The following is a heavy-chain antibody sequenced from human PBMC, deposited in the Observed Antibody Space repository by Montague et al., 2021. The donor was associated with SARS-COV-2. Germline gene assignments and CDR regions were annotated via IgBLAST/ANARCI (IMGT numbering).Heavy chain of an antibody. Sequence: ETLSLTCAVYGGSFSGCYWSWIRQPPGKGLEWIGEINHSGSTNYNPSLKSRVTISVGTSKKHFSLRLSSVTAADTAVYYCASLTLMELWLSGYCFDSWGQGTLVTVSS. D-gene: IGHD5-18*01. CDR2: INHSGST. CDR1: GGSFSGCY. CDR3: ASLTLMELWLSGYCFDS. V-gene: IGHV4-34*01. J-gene: IGHJ4*02.